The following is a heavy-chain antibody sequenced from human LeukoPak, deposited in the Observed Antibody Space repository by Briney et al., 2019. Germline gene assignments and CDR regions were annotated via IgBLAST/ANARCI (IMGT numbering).Heavy chain of an antibody. J-gene: IGHJ6*03. CDR2: ISAYNGNT. D-gene: IGHD6-13*01. CDR1: GYTFTSYG. Sequence: ASVKVSCKASGYTFTSYGISWVRQAPGQGLEWMGWISAYNGNTNYAQKLQGRVTMTTETSTSTAYMELRSLRSDDTAVYYCARVTRIAAAAASYYYMDVWGKGTTVTVSS. V-gene: IGHV1-18*01. CDR3: ARVTRIAAAAASYYYMDV.